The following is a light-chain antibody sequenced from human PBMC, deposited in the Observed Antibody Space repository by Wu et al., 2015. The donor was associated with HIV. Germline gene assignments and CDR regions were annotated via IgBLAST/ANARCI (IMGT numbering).Light chain of an antibody. CDR2: AAS. Sequence: DIQLTQFPSFLSASVGDRVTITCRASQGISSYLAWYQQKPGKAPKLLIYAASTLQTGVPSRFSGSGSGTEFTLTISSLQPDDFATYFCQQRHNYWTFGPGTKVEIK. CDR3: QQRHNYWT. J-gene: IGKJ1*01. V-gene: IGKV1-9*01. CDR1: QGISSY.